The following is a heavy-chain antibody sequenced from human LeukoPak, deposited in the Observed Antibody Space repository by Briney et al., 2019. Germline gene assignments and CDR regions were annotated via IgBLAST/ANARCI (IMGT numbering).Heavy chain of an antibody. V-gene: IGHV4-61*02. Sequence: SETLSLTCTVSGDSISSGSYYWSWLRQPAGKGLEWFGRIYISGSTNYNPSLKSRVTMSVDTSKNQFSLKLSSVTAADTAVYYCARIYCGGDCRGYYYHYYMDVWGKGTTVTISS. CDR3: ARIYCGGDCRGYYYHYYMDV. D-gene: IGHD2-21*02. CDR2: IYISGST. CDR1: GDSISSGSYY. J-gene: IGHJ6*03.